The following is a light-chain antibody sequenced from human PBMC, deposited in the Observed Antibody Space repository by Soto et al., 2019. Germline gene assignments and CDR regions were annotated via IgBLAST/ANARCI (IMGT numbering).Light chain of an antibody. CDR1: QSISVW. CDR2: KAS. CDR3: QHYNTYLIT. V-gene: IGKV1-5*03. J-gene: IGKJ5*01. Sequence: DIQMTQSPSTLSASVGDRVTISCRASQSISVWLAWYQQKAGKAPNLLIYKASRLESGVPSRFSGSGSETEFTLTISGLQPDDFATYYCQHYNTYLITFGQGTRLEIK.